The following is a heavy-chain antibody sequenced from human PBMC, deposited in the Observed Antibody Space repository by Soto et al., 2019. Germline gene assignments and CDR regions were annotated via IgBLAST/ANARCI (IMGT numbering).Heavy chain of an antibody. J-gene: IGHJ6*02. V-gene: IGHV4-39*01. Sequence: TLSLTCTVSGGCISSSIYYWGWISQPPGKELEWIGSIYYSGSTYYNPSLKSRVTISVDTSKNQFSLKLSSVTAADTAVYYCARPLSGGGDYYYGMDVWGQGTTVTVSS. CDR1: GGCISSSIYY. CDR3: ARPLSGGGDYYYGMDV. CDR2: IYYSGST. D-gene: IGHD1-26*01.